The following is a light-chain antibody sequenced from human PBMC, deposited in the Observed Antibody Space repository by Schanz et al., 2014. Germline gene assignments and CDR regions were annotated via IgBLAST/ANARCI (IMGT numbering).Light chain of an antibody. Sequence: QSALTQPPSASGSPGQSVTISCTATSDVVEGYNFVSWYQQHPGRAPKLLIYEVRQRPSGVSDRFSGSKSGYTASLTVSGLQADDEADYYCSSYTSSSTLEGVFGGGTKLTVL. J-gene: IGLJ2*01. V-gene: IGLV2-8*01. CDR2: EVR. CDR1: SDVVEGYNF. CDR3: SSYTSSSTLEGV.